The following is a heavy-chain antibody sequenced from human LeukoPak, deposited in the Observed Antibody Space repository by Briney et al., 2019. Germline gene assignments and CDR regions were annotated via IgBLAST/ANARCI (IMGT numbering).Heavy chain of an antibody. CDR1: GFTFGDYA. CDR3: TRDRILGISIFGVVPHYFDY. J-gene: IGHJ4*02. Sequence: PGGSLRLSCTASGFTFGDYAMNWVRQAPGKGLEWVGLIRSKAYGETTEYAASVKGRFTISRDDSKSIAYLQMDSLKTEDSAVYYCTRDRILGISIFGVVPHYFDYWGQGTLVTVSP. V-gene: IGHV3-49*04. CDR2: IRSKAYGETT. D-gene: IGHD3-3*01.